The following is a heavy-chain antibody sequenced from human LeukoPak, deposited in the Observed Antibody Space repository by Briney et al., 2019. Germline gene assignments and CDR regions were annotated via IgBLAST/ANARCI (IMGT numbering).Heavy chain of an antibody. D-gene: IGHD2-21*02. CDR2: ISSGATYI. Sequence: GGSLRLSCAASGFALSDYAINWVRQAPGKGLEWVSSISSGATYIYYADSLRGRFTISRDSAKDSVSLQMDSLRAKDTAVYYCTRGRRFCGADCHSWFDSWGQGTLVTVSS. J-gene: IGHJ5*01. CDR1: GFALSDYA. V-gene: IGHV3-21*01. CDR3: TRGRRFCGADCHSWFDS.